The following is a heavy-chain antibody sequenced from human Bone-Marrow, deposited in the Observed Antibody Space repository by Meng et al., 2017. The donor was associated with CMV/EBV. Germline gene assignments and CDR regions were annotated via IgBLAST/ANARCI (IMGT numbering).Heavy chain of an antibody. Sequence: GESLKISCAASGFTFSSYGMHWVRQAPGKGLEWVAFIRYDGSNKYYADSVKGRFTISRDNSKNTLYLQMNSLRAEDTAVYYCAKGTRITIFGVVGDAFDICDQGTMVTASS. CDR2: IRYDGSNK. CDR1: GFTFSSYG. D-gene: IGHD3-3*01. J-gene: IGHJ3*02. CDR3: AKGTRITIFGVVGDAFDI. V-gene: IGHV3-30*02.